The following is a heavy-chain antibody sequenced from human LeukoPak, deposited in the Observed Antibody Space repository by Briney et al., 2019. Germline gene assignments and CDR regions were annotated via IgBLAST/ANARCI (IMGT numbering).Heavy chain of an antibody. Sequence: ASVKVSCKASGCTFTSYAMHWVRQAPGQRLEWMGGINPGYGNTKYSQKFQGRVTITRDTSASTAYMELSSLRSEDTAVYYCTRRSIAAAGTFDPWGQGTLVTVSS. V-gene: IGHV1-3*01. D-gene: IGHD6-13*01. CDR2: INPGYGNT. CDR3: TRRSIAAAGTFDP. CDR1: GCTFTSYA. J-gene: IGHJ5*02.